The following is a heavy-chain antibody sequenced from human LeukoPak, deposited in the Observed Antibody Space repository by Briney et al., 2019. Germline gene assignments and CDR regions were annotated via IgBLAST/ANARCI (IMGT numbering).Heavy chain of an antibody. V-gene: IGHV4-61*01. Sequence: PSESLSLTCTVSGGSISSSSYYWSWIRQPPGKGLEWIGYIYYSGSTNYNPSLKSRVTISVDTSKNQFSLKLSSVTAADTAVYYCARKRGYSGYVDYWGQGTLVTVSS. J-gene: IGHJ4*02. D-gene: IGHD5-12*01. CDR3: ARKRGYSGYVDY. CDR1: GGSISSSSYY. CDR2: IYYSGST.